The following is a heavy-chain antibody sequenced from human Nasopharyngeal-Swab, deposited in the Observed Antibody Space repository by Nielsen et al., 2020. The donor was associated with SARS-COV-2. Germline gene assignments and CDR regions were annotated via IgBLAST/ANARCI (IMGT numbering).Heavy chain of an antibody. D-gene: IGHD3-16*02. J-gene: IGHJ4*02. CDR1: GGSISSSNW. V-gene: IGHV4-4*02. Sequence: SETLSLTCAVSGGSISSSNWWSWVRQPPGKGLEWIGEIYHSGSTNYNPSLKSRVTISVDKSKNQFSLKLSSVTAADTAVYYCARNMITFGGVIAPEEIIDYWGQGTLVTVSS. CDR3: ARNMITFGGVIAPEEIIDY. CDR2: IYHSGST.